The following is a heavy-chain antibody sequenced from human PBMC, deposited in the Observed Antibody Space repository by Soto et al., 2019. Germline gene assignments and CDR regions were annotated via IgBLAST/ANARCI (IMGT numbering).Heavy chain of an antibody. CDR3: ARGIRGYSGYDSGYFDL. J-gene: IGHJ2*01. D-gene: IGHD5-12*01. CDR2: IYYSGST. V-gene: IGHV4-39*01. CDR1: GGSISSSSYY. Sequence: PSETLSLTCTVSGGSISSSSYYWGWIRQPPGKGLEWIGSIYYSGSTYYNPSLKSRVTISVDTSKNQFSLKLSSVTAADTAVYYCARGIRGYSGYDSGYFDLWGRGTLVTVS.